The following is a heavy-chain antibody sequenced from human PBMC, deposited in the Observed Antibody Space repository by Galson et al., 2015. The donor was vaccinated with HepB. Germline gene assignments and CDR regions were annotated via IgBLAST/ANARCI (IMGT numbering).Heavy chain of an antibody. CDR3: ARDRRGGPQMYCYYYMDV. D-gene: IGHD3-16*01. CDR1: GFTFSSYS. V-gene: IGHV3-21*01. J-gene: IGHJ6*03. Sequence: SLRLSCAASGFTFSSYSMNWVRQAPGKGLEWVSSISSSSSYIYYADSVKGRFTISRDNAKNSLYLQMNSLRAEDTAVYYCARDRRGGPQMYCYYYMDVWGKGTTVTVSS. CDR2: ISSSSSYI.